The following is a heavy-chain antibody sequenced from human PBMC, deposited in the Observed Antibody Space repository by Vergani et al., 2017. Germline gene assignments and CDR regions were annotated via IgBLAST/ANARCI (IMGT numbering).Heavy chain of an antibody. V-gene: IGHV3-30*02. Sequence: QVQLVESGGGVVQPGGSLRLSCTASGFTFRSNGMHWVRQAPGKGLEWVAFIWFDGSKTYYVDSVKGRFTISRDKSKNTLFLQMNSLRPEDTAIYYCAKLGSVVVTEVAYYFDYWGQGTLGTVSS. D-gene: IGHD2-21*02. J-gene: IGHJ4*02. CDR1: GFTFRSNG. CDR2: IWFDGSKT. CDR3: AKLGSVVVTEVAYYFDY.